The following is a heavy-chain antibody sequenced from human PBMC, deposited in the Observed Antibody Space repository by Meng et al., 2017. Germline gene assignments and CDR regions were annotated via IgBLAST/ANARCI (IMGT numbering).Heavy chain of an antibody. CDR1: GGSFSDYY. CDR2: INHSGST. Sequence: QLQLQHWGAGLLKPSQTLSLTCVVSGGSFSDYYWSWIRQPPGKGLEWIGEINHSGSTNYNPSLESRATISVDTSQNNLSLKLSSVTAADSAVYYCARGPTTMAHDFDYWGQGTLVTVSS. J-gene: IGHJ4*02. V-gene: IGHV4-34*01. CDR3: ARGPTTMAHDFDY. D-gene: IGHD4-11*01.